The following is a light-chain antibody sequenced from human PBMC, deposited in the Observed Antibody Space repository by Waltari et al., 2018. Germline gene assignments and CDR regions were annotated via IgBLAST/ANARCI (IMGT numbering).Light chain of an antibody. J-gene: IGKJ4*01. CDR1: QGINSY. CDR3: QHLNGYPVT. CDR2: AAS. Sequence: IQLTQSPSFLSASVGDRVTITCRASQGINSYLAWYQQKPGRAPKLMIYAASTLQSGVPSRFSGSESGTEFTLTISSLQPEDFATYYCQHLNGYPVTFGGGTKVGIK. V-gene: IGKV1-9*01.